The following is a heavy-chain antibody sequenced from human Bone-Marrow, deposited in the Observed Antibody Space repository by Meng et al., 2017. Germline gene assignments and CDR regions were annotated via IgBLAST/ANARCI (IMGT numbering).Heavy chain of an antibody. V-gene: IGHV3-23*01. CDR3: ANRGLWFGESSTKDAFDI. CDR1: GFTFSSYA. D-gene: IGHD3-10*01. Sequence: LSLTCAASGFTFSSYAMSWVRQAPGKGLEWVSAISGSGGSTYYADSVKGRFTISRDNSKNTLYLQMNSLRAEDTAVYYCANRGLWFGESSTKDAFDIWGQGTMVTVSS. J-gene: IGHJ3*02. CDR2: ISGSGGST.